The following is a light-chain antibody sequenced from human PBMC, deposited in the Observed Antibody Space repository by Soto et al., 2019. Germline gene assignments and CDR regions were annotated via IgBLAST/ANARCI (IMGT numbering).Light chain of an antibody. CDR2: DAS. Sequence: EIALTQSPATLSLSPGGGATLSCRASQSVSSYLAWYQQRPGQAPRLLIYDASNRATGIPARFSGSGSGTDFILTISSLEPEDFAVYYCQQRSNWPPTFGQGTRLEIK. V-gene: IGKV3-11*01. CDR3: QQRSNWPPT. J-gene: IGKJ5*01. CDR1: QSVSSY.